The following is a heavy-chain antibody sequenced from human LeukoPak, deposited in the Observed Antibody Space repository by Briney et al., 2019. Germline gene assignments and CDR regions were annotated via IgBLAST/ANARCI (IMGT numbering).Heavy chain of an antibody. CDR2: INPSGGST. D-gene: IGHD2-21*02. Sequence: ASVKVSCKASGYTFTNYYMHWVRQAPGQGLEWMGIINPSGGSTSYAQKFQGRVTMTRDTSTSTVYMELSSLRSDDTAVYYCARAVFGGDSYYYFDYWGQGTLVTVSS. CDR3: ARAVFGGDSYYYFDY. J-gene: IGHJ4*02. V-gene: IGHV1-46*01. CDR1: GYTFTNYY.